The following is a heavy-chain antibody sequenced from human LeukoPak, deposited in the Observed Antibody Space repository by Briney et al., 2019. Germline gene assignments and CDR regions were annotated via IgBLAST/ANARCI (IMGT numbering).Heavy chain of an antibody. CDR2: ISYDGSNK. D-gene: IGHD6-13*01. J-gene: IGHJ5*02. V-gene: IGHV3-30*14. Sequence: GRSLRLSCAASGFTFSSYAMHWVRQAPGKGLEWVAVISYDGSNKYYADSVKGRFTISRDNSKNTLYLQMNSPRAEDTALYYCARDSSSWYRGWFDPWGQGTLVTVSS. CDR3: ARDSSSWYRGWFDP. CDR1: GFTFSSYA.